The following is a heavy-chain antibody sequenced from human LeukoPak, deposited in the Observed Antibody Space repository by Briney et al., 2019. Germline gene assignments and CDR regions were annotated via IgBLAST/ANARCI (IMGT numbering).Heavy chain of an antibody. CDR3: ARERRYYDSSGYYGDY. J-gene: IGHJ4*02. V-gene: IGHV3-21*01. Sequence: PGGSLRLSCAASGFTFSSYSMNWVRQAPGKGLEWVSSISSSSSYIYYADSVKGRFTISRDNSKNTLYLQMNSLRAEDTAVYYCARERRYYDSSGYYGDYWGQGTLVTVSS. D-gene: IGHD3-22*01. CDR1: GFTFSSYS. CDR2: ISSSSSYI.